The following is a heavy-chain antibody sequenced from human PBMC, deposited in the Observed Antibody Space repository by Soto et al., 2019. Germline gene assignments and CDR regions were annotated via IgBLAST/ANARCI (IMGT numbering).Heavy chain of an antibody. D-gene: IGHD3-16*02. Sequence: ASVKVSCKASGYTFTSYGISWVRQAPGQGLEWMGWISAYNGNTNYAQKLQGRVTMTTDTSTSTAYMELRSLRSDDTAVYYCARSSVITFGGVIVTPGDYYYGMDVWGQGTTVTVSS. CDR2: ISAYNGNT. J-gene: IGHJ6*02. V-gene: IGHV1-18*01. CDR3: ARSSVITFGGVIVTPGDYYYGMDV. CDR1: GYTFTSYG.